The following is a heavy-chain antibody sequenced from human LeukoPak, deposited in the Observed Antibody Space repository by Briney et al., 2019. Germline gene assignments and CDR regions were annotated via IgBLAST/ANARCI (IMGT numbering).Heavy chain of an antibody. V-gene: IGHV4-59*08. D-gene: IGHD6-19*01. CDR3: ARLYSSGWYGAYYFDY. J-gene: IGHJ4*02. CDR2: IYYSGST. CDR1: GFTFSDYY. Sequence: GSLRLSCAASGFTFSDYYMSWIRQPPGKGLEWIGYIYYSGSTNYNPSLKSRVTISVDTSKNQFSLKLSSVTAADTAVYYCARLYSSGWYGAYYFDYWGQGTLVTVSS.